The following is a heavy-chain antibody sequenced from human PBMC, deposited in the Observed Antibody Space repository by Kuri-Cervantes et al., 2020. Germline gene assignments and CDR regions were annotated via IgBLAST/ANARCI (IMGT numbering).Heavy chain of an antibody. CDR2: IYYSGST. CDR1: GGSINSSTYY. CDR3: AGYSGSYYG. V-gene: IGHV4-61*05. J-gene: IGHJ4*02. Sequence: SETLSLTCTVSGGSINSSTYYWGWIRQPPGKGLEWIGYIYYSGSTNYSPSLKSRVTISVDKSKNQFSLKLSSVTAADTAVYYCAGYSGSYYGWGQGTLVTVSS. D-gene: IGHD1-26*01.